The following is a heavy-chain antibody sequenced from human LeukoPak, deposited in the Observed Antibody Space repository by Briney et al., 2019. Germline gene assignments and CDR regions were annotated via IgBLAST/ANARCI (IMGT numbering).Heavy chain of an antibody. J-gene: IGHJ4*02. Sequence: PSETLSLTCTVSGSSISSSSYYWGWIRQPPGMGLEWIGTMFYTGTTYNNPSLKSRVTISVDTSKNQFSLKLSSVTAADTAVYYCARGPGYSYGQKDVFFDYWGQGTLVTVSS. CDR2: MFYTGTT. D-gene: IGHD5-18*01. CDR1: GSSISSSSYY. V-gene: IGHV4-39*07. CDR3: ARGPGYSYGQKDVFFDY.